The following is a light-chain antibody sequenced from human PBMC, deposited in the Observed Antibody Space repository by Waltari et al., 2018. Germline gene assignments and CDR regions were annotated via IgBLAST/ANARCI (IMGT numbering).Light chain of an antibody. Sequence: QPVLTQSSSASASLGSSVKLPCTLNRGHSSHTIAWHQQQPGQAPRFLMKLEGSGSYNKGSGVPDRFSGSTSGADRYLTISNLQSEDEADYYCETWDRNSLVFGRGTKLTVL. CDR3: ETWDRNSLV. CDR2: LEGSGSY. J-gene: IGLJ2*01. V-gene: IGLV4-60*03. CDR1: RGHSSHT.